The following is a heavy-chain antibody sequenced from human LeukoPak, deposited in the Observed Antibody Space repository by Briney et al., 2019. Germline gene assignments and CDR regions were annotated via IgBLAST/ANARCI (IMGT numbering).Heavy chain of an antibody. J-gene: IGHJ4*02. D-gene: IGHD7-27*01. Sequence: GGSLRLSCAASGFTFSSYSMNWVRQAPGKGLEWVSSISSSSSYIYYADSVKGRFTISRDNAKNSLYLQMNGLRTEDTALYYCAKGGLGTQHFDHWGQGTLVTVSS. V-gene: IGHV3-21*04. CDR3: AKGGLGTQHFDH. CDR2: ISSSSSYI. CDR1: GFTFSSYS.